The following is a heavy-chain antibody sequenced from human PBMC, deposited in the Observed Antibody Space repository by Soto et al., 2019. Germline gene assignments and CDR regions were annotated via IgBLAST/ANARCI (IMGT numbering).Heavy chain of an antibody. CDR3: ARLTKRDG. D-gene: IGHD4-4*01. Sequence: QVQLVQSGAEVKKPGSSVKVSCKASGGTFSSYAISWVRQAPGQGLELMGGITPIFGTANYAQRFQGRVTITADEASGTAYMELSSLRSAETAVYYCARLTKRDGWGQGTTVTVSS. CDR1: GGTFSSYA. V-gene: IGHV1-69*01. CDR2: ITPIFGTA. J-gene: IGHJ6*02.